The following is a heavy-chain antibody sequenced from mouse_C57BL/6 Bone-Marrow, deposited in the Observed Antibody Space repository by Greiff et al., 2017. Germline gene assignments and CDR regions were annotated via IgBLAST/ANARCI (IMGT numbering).Heavy chain of an antibody. CDR1: GYTFTSYW. CDR3: ARSRGYYGNYVSN. J-gene: IGHJ2*01. Sequence: VQLQQPGTELVKPGASVKLSCKASGYTFTSYWMHWVKQSPGQGLEWIGNINPSNGGTNYNEKFKSKATLTVDKSSSTAYMQLSSLTSEDSAVYYCARSRGYYGNYVSNWGQGTTLTVSS. V-gene: IGHV1-53*01. D-gene: IGHD2-1*01. CDR2: INPSNGGT.